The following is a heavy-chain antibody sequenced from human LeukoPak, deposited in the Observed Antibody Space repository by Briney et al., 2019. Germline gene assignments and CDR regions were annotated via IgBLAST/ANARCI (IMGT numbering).Heavy chain of an antibody. V-gene: IGHV4-39*01. D-gene: IGHD5-18*01. CDR3: ARLFLGYSYGIDYYYYMDV. J-gene: IGHJ6*03. CDR1: GGSISSSSYY. Sequence: SETLSLTCTVSGGSISSSSYYWGWIRQPPGKGLEWIGSIYYSGSTYYNPSLKSRVTISVDTSKNQFSLKLSSVTAADTAVYYCARLFLGYSYGIDYYYYMDVWGKGTTVTVSS. CDR2: IYYSGST.